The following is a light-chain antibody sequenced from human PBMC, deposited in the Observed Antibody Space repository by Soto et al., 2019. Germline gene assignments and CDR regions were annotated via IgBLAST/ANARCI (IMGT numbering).Light chain of an antibody. CDR2: AAS. J-gene: IGKJ4*01. V-gene: IGKV1-17*01. Sequence: DIQITQSPSSPSASVGNRVTHPFLASQGIRNDLGWYQQKPGKAPKRLIYAASSLQSGVPSRFSGSGSGTEFTPTISSLQPEDFATYYCLQHNSYPLTFGGGTKVDIK. CDR3: LQHNSYPLT. CDR1: QGIRND.